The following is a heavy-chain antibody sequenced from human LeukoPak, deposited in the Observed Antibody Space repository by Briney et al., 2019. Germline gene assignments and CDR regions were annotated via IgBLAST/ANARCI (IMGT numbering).Heavy chain of an antibody. D-gene: IGHD5-18*01. CDR1: GFTFSSYS. CDR2: ISSSSSYI. CDR3: AREGYSYGLDY. J-gene: IGHJ4*02. V-gene: IGHV3-21*01. Sequence: GGSLRLSCAASGFTFSSYSMNWVRQAPGKGLEWVSSISSSSSYIYYADSVKGRSTISRDNAKNSLYLQMNSLRAEDAAVYYCAREGYSYGLDYWGQGTLVTVSS.